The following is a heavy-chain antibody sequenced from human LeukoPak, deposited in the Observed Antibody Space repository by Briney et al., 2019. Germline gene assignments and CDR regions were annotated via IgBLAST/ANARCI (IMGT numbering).Heavy chain of an antibody. CDR1: GFTFNYYA. D-gene: IGHD3-22*01. V-gene: IGHV3-23*01. CDR3: AKDSLRGKIVVVTDAFDN. J-gene: IGHJ3*02. CDR2: ISGSGDNT. Sequence: GGSLRVSCAASGFTFNYYAMSWVRQAPGKGLEWVSAISGSGDNTYYTDSVKGRFTISRDNSKNTLYLQMNSLRAEDTAVYYCAKDSLRGKIVVVTDAFDNWGQGTMVTVSS.